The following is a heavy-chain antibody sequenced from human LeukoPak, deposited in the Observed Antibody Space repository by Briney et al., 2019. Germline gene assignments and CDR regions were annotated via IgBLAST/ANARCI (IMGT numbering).Heavy chain of an antibody. CDR1: GGSISSYY. J-gene: IGHJ4*02. V-gene: IGHV4-4*09. D-gene: IGHD6-6*01. CDR2: IYTSGST. CDR3: ARGYRSSYYFDY. Sequence: KPSETLSLTCTVSGGSISSYYWSWIRQPPGKGREWIGYIYTSGSTNYNPSLKSRVTISVDTSKNQFSLKLSSVNAADTAVYYCARGYRSSYYFDYWGQGTLVTVSS.